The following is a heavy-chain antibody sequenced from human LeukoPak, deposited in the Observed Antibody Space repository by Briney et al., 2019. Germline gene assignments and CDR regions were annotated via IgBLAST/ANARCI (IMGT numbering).Heavy chain of an antibody. CDR3: AKDVAGGYYDSSGYYSLFDY. CDR1: GFTFSSYG. D-gene: IGHD3-22*01. J-gene: IGHJ4*02. Sequence: GGSLRLSCAASGFTFSSYGMHWVRQAPGKGLERVTVISYDGSNKYYADSVKGRFTISRDNSKNTLYLQMNSLRAEDTAVYYCAKDVAGGYYDSSGYYSLFDYWGQGTLVTVSS. V-gene: IGHV3-30*18. CDR2: ISYDGSNK.